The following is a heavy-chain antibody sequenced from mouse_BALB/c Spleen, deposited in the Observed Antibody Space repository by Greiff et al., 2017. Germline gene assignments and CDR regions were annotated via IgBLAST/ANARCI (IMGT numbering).Heavy chain of an antibody. CDR2: IDPSDSYT. J-gene: IGHJ1*01. CDR1: GYTFTSYW. D-gene: IGHD2-14*01. V-gene: IGHV1-69*02. Sequence: VQLQQPGAELVKPGASVKLSCKASGYTFTSYWMHWVKQRPGQGLEWIGEIDPSDSYTNYNQKFKGKATLTVDKSSSTAYMQLSSLTSEDSAVYYCARREVRRYFDVWGAGTTVTVSS. CDR3: ARREVRRYFDV.